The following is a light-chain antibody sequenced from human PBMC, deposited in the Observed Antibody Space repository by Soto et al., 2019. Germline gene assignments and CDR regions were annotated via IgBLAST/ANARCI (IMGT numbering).Light chain of an antibody. J-gene: IGLJ3*02. CDR2: EVS. V-gene: IGLV2-14*01. CDR3: SSYTTSTSLV. Sequence: QSVLTQPASVSGSHGQSITISCTGTSSDVGGYNYVSWYQQHPGKAPKVMIYEVSNRPSGVSNRFSGSKSGNTASLTISGLQAEDEADDYCSSYTTSTSLVFGGGTKLTVL. CDR1: SSDVGGYNY.